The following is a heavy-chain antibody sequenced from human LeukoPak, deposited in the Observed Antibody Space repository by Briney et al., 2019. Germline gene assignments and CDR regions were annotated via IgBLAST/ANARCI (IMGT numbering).Heavy chain of an antibody. CDR2: IIPIFGIA. J-gene: IGHJ2*01. CDR1: GGTFSSYA. CDR3: AGLRKNGYFDL. V-gene: IGHV1-69*04. Sequence: SVKVSCKASGGTFSSYAISWVRQAPGQGLEWMGRIIPIFGIANYAQKFQGRVTITADKSTSTAYMELSSLRSKDTAVYYCAGLRKNGYFDLWGRGTLVTVSS.